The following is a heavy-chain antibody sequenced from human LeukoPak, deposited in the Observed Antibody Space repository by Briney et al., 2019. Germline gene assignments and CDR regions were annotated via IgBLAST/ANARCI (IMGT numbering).Heavy chain of an antibody. CDR1: GFTFSSYG. V-gene: IGHV3-30*18. CDR2: ISYDGSNK. CDR3: AKDSSVAAPYGMDV. Sequence: GGSLRLSCAASGFTFSSYGMHWVRQAPGKGPEWVAVISYDGSNKYYADSVKGRFTISRDNSKNTLYLQMNSLRAEDTAVYYCAKDSSVAAPYGMDVWGQGTTVTVSS. J-gene: IGHJ6*02. D-gene: IGHD6-19*01.